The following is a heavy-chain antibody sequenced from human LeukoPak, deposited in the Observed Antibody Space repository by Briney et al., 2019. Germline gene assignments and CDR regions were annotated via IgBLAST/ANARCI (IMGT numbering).Heavy chain of an antibody. J-gene: IGHJ4*02. CDR2: ISTDGSAT. CDR3: ARSRTLGY. CDR1: GFTFSSHW. D-gene: IGHD1-7*01. Sequence: GGSLRLSCAASGFTFSSHWMHWVCQVPGKGLVWVSRISTDGSATTYADSVKGRFTISRDNDKNTLYLQMNSLSGEDTAVYYCARSRTLGYWGQGTLVTVSS. V-gene: IGHV3-74*01.